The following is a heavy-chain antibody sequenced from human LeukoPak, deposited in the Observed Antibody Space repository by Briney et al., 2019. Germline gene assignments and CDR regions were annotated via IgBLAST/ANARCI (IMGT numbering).Heavy chain of an antibody. CDR3: ARPGAPYSSGWYLPYGMDV. CDR1: GFTFSSYA. CDR2: ISGSGGST. D-gene: IGHD6-19*01. Sequence: PGGSLRLSCAASGFTFSSYAMSWVRQAPGKGLEWVSAISGSGGSTYYADSVKGRFTISRGNSKNTLYLQMNSLRAEDTAVYYCARPGAPYSSGWYLPYGMDVWGQGTTVTVSS. V-gene: IGHV3-23*01. J-gene: IGHJ6*02.